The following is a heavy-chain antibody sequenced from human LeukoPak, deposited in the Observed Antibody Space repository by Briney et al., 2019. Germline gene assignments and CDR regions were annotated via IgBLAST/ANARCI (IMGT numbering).Heavy chain of an antibody. V-gene: IGHV1-2*02. CDR1: GYTFTGYY. CDR2: TNPNTGGT. Sequence: SVKVSCKASGYTFTGYYIHWVRQAPGQGPEWMGWTNPNTGGTNDALKFQGGVTMTSDTSTNTAYLELRNLRSDDTAVYYCARSRLLRTYFNYWGQGTLVTVSS. CDR3: ARSRLLRTYFNY. J-gene: IGHJ4*02. D-gene: IGHD2-15*01.